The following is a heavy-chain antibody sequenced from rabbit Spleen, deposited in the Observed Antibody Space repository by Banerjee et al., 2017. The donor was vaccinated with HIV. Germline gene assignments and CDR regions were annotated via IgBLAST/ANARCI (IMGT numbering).Heavy chain of an antibody. CDR2: INAVTGKA. Sequence: EQLVESGGGLVKPEGSLKLSWTASGFSFSNKAVMCWVCQAPGKGLEWIACINAVTGKAVYASWAKGRFTFSKTSSTTVTLQLNSLTVADTATHFCARTYDTSNVRWWYNLWGPGTLVTVS. CDR3: ARTYDTSNVRWWYNL. CDR1: GFSFSNKAV. V-gene: IGHV1S45*01. J-gene: IGHJ4*01. D-gene: IGHD5-1*01.